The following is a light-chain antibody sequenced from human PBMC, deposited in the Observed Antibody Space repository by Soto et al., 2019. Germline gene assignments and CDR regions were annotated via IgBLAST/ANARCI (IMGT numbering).Light chain of an antibody. CDR3: SSYTSRSTPNVV. Sequence: QSVLTQPASVSGSPGQSITISCTGTSSDVGGYNYVSWYQQHPGKAPKLMIYDVSNRPSGVSNRYSGSKSCNTATLTISGLQADDEADYYCSSYTSRSTPNVVFGGGTKVTVL. J-gene: IGLJ2*01. V-gene: IGLV2-14*01. CDR1: SSDVGGYNY. CDR2: DVS.